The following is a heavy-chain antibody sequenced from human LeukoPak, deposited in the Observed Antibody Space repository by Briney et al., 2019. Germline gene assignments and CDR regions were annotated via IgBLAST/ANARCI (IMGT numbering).Heavy chain of an antibody. V-gene: IGHV4-34*01. D-gene: IGHD3-10*01. J-gene: IGHJ6*03. CDR2: ISHSGST. CDR1: GGSFSGYY. Sequence: PSETLSLTCAVYGGSFSGYYWSWIRQPPGKGLEWIGEISHSGSTNYNPSLKSRVTISVDTSKNQFSLKLSSVTAADTAVYYCARVWGGIDYYYYYYYMDVWGKGTTVTVSS. CDR3: ARVWGGIDYYYYYYYMDV.